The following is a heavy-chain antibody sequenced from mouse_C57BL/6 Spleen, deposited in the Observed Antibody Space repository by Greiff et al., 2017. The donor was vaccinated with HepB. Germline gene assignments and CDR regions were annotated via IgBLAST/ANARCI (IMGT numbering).Heavy chain of an antibody. V-gene: IGHV1-69*01. CDR1: GYTFTSYW. D-gene: IGHD1-1*01. CDR3: ARGVITTVVHYYAMDY. J-gene: IGHJ4*01. CDR2: IDPSDSST. Sequence: QVQLQQPGAELVMPGASVKLSCKASGYTFTSYWMHWVKQRPGQGLEWIGEIDPSDSSTNYNQKFKGKSTLTVYKSSSTASMQLSSLTSEDSAVYYCARGVITTVVHYYAMDYWGQGTSVTVSS.